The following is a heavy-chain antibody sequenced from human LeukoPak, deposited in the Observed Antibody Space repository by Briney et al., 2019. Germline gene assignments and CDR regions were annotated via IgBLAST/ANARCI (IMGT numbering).Heavy chain of an antibody. CDR1: GFTFSSYS. CDR3: ARDGAAADDFDY. V-gene: IGHV3-21*01. Sequence: GGSLRLSCAASGFTFSSYSMNWVRQAPGKGLEWVSSISSSSSYIYCADSVKGRFTISRDNAKNSLYLQMNSLRAEDTAVYYCARDGAAADDFDYWGQGTLVTVSS. CDR2: ISSSSSYI. D-gene: IGHD6-13*01. J-gene: IGHJ4*02.